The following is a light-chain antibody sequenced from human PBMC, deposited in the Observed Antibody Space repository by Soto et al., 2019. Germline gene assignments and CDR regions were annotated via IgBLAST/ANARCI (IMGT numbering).Light chain of an antibody. V-gene: IGKV3-15*01. CDR2: GAT. CDR3: VQYSNGPRT. CDR1: ESVGSS. J-gene: IGKJ1*01. Sequence: ETVMTQSPATLSVSPGEGATLSCRASESVGSSLAWYQHKPGQAPRLLIYGATTRATGIPARFSGSGYGAEFTLTITSLQSEDFALYYCVQYSNGPRTFGKGTKVEI.